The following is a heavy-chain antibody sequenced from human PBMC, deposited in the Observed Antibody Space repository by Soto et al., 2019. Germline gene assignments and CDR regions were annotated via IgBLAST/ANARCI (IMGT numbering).Heavy chain of an antibody. CDR3: ATDLEAVAGTFDY. CDR1: GYTLTELS. CDR2: FDPEDGET. Sequence: ASVKVSCKVSGYTLTELSMHWVRQAPGKGLEGMGGFDPEDGETIYAQKFQGRVTMTEDTSTDTAYMELSSLRSEDTAVYYCATDLEAVAGTFDYWGQGPLVTVSS. J-gene: IGHJ4*02. V-gene: IGHV1-24*01. D-gene: IGHD6-19*01.